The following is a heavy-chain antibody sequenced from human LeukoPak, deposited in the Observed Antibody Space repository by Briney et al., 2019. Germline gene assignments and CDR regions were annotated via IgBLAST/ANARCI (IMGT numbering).Heavy chain of an antibody. J-gene: IGHJ4*02. D-gene: IGHD6-13*01. V-gene: IGHV3-64D*06. CDR2: VSSNGSST. Sequence: GGSLRLSCSASGFTFSSYAMHWVRKAPDKGLDYVSVVSSNGSSTDYADSVKGRFTISRDNSKNTLYLQMSSLRAEDTALYYCVKSLSSNWYVLDYWGQGTLVTVSS. CDR3: VKSLSSNWYVLDY. CDR1: GFTFSSYA.